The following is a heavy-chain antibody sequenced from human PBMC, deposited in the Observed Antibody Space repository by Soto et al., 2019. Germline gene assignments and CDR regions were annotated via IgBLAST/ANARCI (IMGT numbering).Heavy chain of an antibody. CDR1: GFTFSSYG. D-gene: IGHD2-15*01. CDR3: AKGDCSGGSCHHDAFDI. Sequence: QVQLVESGGGVVQPGRSLRLSCAASGFTFSSYGMHWVRQAPGKGLEWVAVISYDGSNKYYADSVKGRFTIPRDNSKNTLYLQMNSLRAEDTAVYYCAKGDCSGGSCHHDAFDIWGQGTMGTVSS. V-gene: IGHV3-30*18. J-gene: IGHJ3*02. CDR2: ISYDGSNK.